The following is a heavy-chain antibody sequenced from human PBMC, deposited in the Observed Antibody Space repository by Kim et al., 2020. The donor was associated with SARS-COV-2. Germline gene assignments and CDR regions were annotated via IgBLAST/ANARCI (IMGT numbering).Heavy chain of an antibody. Sequence: SAYYAASVKGRFTISRDNSKNTLFLHMDSLRAEDTAVYFCAKETRYYFDLWGQGTLVTVSS. J-gene: IGHJ4*02. CDR3: AKETRYYFDL. V-gene: IGHV3-23*01. CDR2: SA. D-gene: IGHD1-20*01.